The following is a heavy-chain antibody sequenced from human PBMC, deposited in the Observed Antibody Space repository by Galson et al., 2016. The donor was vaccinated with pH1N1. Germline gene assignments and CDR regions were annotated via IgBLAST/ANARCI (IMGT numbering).Heavy chain of an antibody. V-gene: IGHV1-18*01. Sequence: QSGAEVKKPGASVKVSCKASGFTFTTYGFTWVRQAPGQGLEWMGWISGNNGDSHYAQKVKGRVTVTIDTSTSTAYLEVRGLTSDDTAVYYCARDEGSWTVWGQGTLVTVPS. D-gene: IGHD1-26*01. CDR2: ISGNNGDS. J-gene: IGHJ4*02. CDR1: GFTFTTYG. CDR3: ARDEGSWTV.